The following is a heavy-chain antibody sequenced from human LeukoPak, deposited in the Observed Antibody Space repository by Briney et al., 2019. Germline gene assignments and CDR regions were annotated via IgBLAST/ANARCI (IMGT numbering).Heavy chain of an antibody. CDR1: GFTFSSYS. D-gene: IGHD2-15*01. CDR3: ARGALDAATPFDS. Sequence: GGPLRLSCAASGFTFSSYSMNWVRQAPGKGLEWVSYISGSGGTIYYADSVKGRFIISRGNAKKSVYLQMNSLRAEDTAVYYCARGALDAATPFDSWGQGTLVTVSS. CDR2: ISGSGGTI. J-gene: IGHJ5*01. V-gene: IGHV3-48*01.